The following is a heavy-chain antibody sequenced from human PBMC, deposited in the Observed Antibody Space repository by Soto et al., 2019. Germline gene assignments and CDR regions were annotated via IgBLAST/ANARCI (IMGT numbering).Heavy chain of an antibody. D-gene: IGHD2-15*01. CDR2: ISSSSSTI. CDR3: ASLLTYCSGGSCWVHHVP. V-gene: IGHV3-48*02. Sequence: GGSLRLSCAASGFTFSSYSMNWVRQAPGKWLEWVSYISSSSSTIYYADSVKGRFTISRDNAKNSLYLQMNSLRDEDTAVYYCASLLTYCSGGSCWVHHVPWGQGXLVTVYS. CDR1: GFTFSSYS. J-gene: IGHJ5*02.